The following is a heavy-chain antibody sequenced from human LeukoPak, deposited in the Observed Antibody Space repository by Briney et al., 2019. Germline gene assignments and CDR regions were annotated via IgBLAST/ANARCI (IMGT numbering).Heavy chain of an antibody. CDR2: IYYSGST. CDR1: GGSISSYY. Sequence: PSETLSLTCTVSGGSISSYYWSWIRQPPGKGLEWIGYIYYSGSTNYNPSLKSRVTISVDTSKNQFSLKLSSVTAADTAVYYCARDNQWEPFGWFDPWGQGALVTVSS. V-gene: IGHV4-59*12. CDR3: ARDNQWEPFGWFDP. J-gene: IGHJ5*02. D-gene: IGHD1-26*01.